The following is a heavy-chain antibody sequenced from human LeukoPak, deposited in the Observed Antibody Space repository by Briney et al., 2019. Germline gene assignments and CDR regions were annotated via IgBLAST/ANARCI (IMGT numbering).Heavy chain of an antibody. Sequence: GESLKISCKGSGYSFTSYWIGWVRQMPGKGLEWMGIIYPGDSDTRYSPSFQGQVTISADKSISTAYLQWSSLKASDTAMYYCARRRDGYNSDFNWSDPWGQGTLVTVSS. V-gene: IGHV5-51*01. CDR2: IYPGDSDT. CDR3: ARRRDGYNSDFNWSDP. CDR1: GYSFTSYW. J-gene: IGHJ5*02. D-gene: IGHD5-24*01.